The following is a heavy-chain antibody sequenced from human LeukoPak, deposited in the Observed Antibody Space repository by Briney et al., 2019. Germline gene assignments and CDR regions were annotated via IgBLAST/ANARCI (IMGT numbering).Heavy chain of an antibody. J-gene: IGHJ4*02. CDR2: ISSSSSYI. Sequence: PGGSLRLSCAASGFTFSSYSMNWVRQAPGKGLEWVSSISSSSSYIYYADSVKGRFTISRGNAKNSLYLQMNSLRAEDTAVYYCARDWIVGATIPFDYWGQGTLVTVSS. V-gene: IGHV3-21*01. D-gene: IGHD1-26*01. CDR3: ARDWIVGATIPFDY. CDR1: GFTFSSYS.